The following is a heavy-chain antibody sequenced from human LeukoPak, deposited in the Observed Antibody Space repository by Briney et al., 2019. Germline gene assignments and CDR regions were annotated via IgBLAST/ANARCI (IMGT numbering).Heavy chain of an antibody. CDR2: ISGSGGST. CDR3: AKVLLSRYGSGSQGYYIDY. CDR1: GFTFSTYA. V-gene: IGHV3-23*01. D-gene: IGHD3-10*01. Sequence: HPGGSLRLSCAASGFTFSTYAMSWVRQAPGKGLEWVSAISGSGGSTYYADSVKGRFTISRDNSRNTLYVQMNSLRAEDTAVYYCAKVLLSRYGSGSQGYYIDYWGQGTLVTVSS. J-gene: IGHJ4*02.